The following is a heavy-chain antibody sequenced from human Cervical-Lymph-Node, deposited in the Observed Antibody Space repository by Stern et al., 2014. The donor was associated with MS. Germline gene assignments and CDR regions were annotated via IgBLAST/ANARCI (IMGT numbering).Heavy chain of an antibody. CDR2: IIPIFGTA. Sequence: VQLVQSGAEVRKPGSSVKVSCKTSGGTFSDHAISWVRQAPGQGLERMGGIIPIFGTATYAQKFQGRVTIIADESTSTAYMELSSLKLEDTAVYYCARGMRGDYLSDYWGQGTLVTVSS. CDR3: ARGMRGDYLSDY. J-gene: IGHJ4*02. D-gene: IGHD4-17*01. CDR1: GGTFSDHA. V-gene: IGHV1-69*01.